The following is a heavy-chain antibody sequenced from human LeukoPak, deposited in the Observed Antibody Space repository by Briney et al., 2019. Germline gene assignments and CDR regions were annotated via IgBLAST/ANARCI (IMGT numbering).Heavy chain of an antibody. CDR1: GLTFTTYA. CDR2: IEPSGFTI. V-gene: IGHV3-21*04. J-gene: IGHJ4*02. D-gene: IGHD2-2*01. Sequence: PGGSLRLSCAASGLTFTTYAMNWVRQAPGRGLEWVSSIEPSGFTIFYANSVKGRFTISRDNAKNSLYLQMNSLRAEDTAVYYCAHGSMYQLDYWGQGTLVTVSS. CDR3: AHGSMYQLDY.